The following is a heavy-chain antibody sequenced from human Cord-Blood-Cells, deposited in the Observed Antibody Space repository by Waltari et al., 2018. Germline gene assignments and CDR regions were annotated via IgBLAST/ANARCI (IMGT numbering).Heavy chain of an antibody. Sequence: QVQLQQWGAGLLKPSETLSLTCAVYGGSFSGYYWSWIRQPPGKGVEWIGEINHSGSTNYNPPLKSRVTISVAPSKSQFSLKLSSVTAADTAVYYCARGPRYSSSWYYWGQGTLVTVSS. CDR1: GGSFSGYY. CDR3: ARGPRYSSSWYY. CDR2: INHSGST. J-gene: IGHJ4*02. V-gene: IGHV4-34*01. D-gene: IGHD6-13*01.